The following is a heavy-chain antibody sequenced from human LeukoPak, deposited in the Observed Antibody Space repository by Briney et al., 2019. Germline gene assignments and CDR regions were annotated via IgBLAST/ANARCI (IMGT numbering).Heavy chain of an antibody. D-gene: IGHD5-18*01. V-gene: IGHV4-39*01. Sequence: SETLSLTCTVPGGPISRSNYYWGWIRQPPGKGLEWIGSIYYTGSTHYSSSLKSRVTISVDTSKNQFSLRLSSVTAADTAVYYCARDARGYSYIFDYWGQGTLVTVSS. J-gene: IGHJ4*02. CDR2: IYYTGST. CDR3: ARDARGYSYIFDY. CDR1: GGPISRSNYY.